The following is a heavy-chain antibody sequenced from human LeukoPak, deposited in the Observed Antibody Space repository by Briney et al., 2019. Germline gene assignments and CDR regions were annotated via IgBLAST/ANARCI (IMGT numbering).Heavy chain of an antibody. V-gene: IGHV1-18*01. Sequence: ASVKVSCKASGYTFTSYGISWVRQAPGQGLEWIGWISAYNGNTNYAQRLQGRVTMTTDTSTSTAYMELRSLRSDDTAVYYCARDHMVRGERFDAFDIWGQGTMVTVSS. D-gene: IGHD3-10*01. J-gene: IGHJ3*02. CDR3: ARDHMVRGERFDAFDI. CDR2: ISAYNGNT. CDR1: GYTFTSYG.